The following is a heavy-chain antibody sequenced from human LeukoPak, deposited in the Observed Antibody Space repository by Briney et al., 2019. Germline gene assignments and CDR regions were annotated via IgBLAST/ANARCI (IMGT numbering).Heavy chain of an antibody. J-gene: IGHJ5*02. CDR3: ARSGGPGTYHQLRYNWFDP. CDR2: ITTISHHI. D-gene: IGHD3-10*01. V-gene: IGHV3-21*01. Sequence: GGSLRLSCAASGFTLSDYHMNWVRQAPGKGLEWLSSITTISHHIYYAGAVRGRFTISRDNAKNSLYLQMNSLRGEDTAVYCCARSGGPGTYHQLRYNWFDPWGQGTLVTVSS. CDR1: GFTLSDYH.